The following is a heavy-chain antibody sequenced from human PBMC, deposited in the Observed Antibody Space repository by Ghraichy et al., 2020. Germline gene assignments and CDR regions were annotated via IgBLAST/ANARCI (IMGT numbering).Heavy chain of an antibody. CDR2: MNPNSGNT. Sequence: ASVKVSCKTSGYTFTSYDINWVRQATGQGLEWMGWMNPNSGNTGCAQKFQGRVTMTRDTSISTAYMELSSLRSEDTAMYYCTRGRPASFDYWGQGTLVTVSS. D-gene: IGHD2-2*01. CDR1: GYTFTSYD. V-gene: IGHV1-8*01. CDR3: TRGRPASFDY. J-gene: IGHJ4*02.